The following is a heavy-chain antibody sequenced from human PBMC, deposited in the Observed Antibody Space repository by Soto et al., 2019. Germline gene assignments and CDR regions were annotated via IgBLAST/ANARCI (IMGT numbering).Heavy chain of an antibody. D-gene: IGHD3-22*01. J-gene: IGHJ4*02. CDR1: GFTFSSNG. CDR2: IWYDGNKK. CDR3: VVDTSGLLDY. V-gene: IGHV3-33*03. Sequence: PGGSLRLSCAASGFTFSSNGMHWVRQAPGKGLEWVAVIWYDGNKKYYGDSVRGRFTISRDSSKNTLYLEMNSLRAEDTAVYYCVVDTSGLLDYWGQGTQVSVSS.